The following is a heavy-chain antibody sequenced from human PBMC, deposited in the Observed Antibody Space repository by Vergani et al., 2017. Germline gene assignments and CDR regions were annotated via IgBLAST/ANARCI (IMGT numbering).Heavy chain of an antibody. V-gene: IGHV3-9*01. J-gene: IGHJ3*02. CDR1: GFTFDDYA. D-gene: IGHD6-19*01. Sequence: EVQLVESGGGLVQPGRSLRLSCAASGFTFDDYAMHWVRQAPGKGLEWVSGISWNSGSIGYADSVKGRFTISRDNAKNSLYLQMNSLRAEDTALYYCASGAVASHNAFDIWGQGTMVTVSS. CDR2: ISWNSGSI. CDR3: ASGAVASHNAFDI.